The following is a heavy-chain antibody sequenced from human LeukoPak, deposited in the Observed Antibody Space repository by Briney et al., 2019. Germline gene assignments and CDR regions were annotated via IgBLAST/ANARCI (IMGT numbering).Heavy chain of an antibody. CDR1: GFTFSSYA. J-gene: IGHJ4*02. CDR3: ANPWPDSAYDFKIVY. Sequence: PGGSLRLSCAASGFTFSSYAMTWVRQAPGKGLEWVSAISVSGGRTYYADSVKGRFTISRDNSKSTLYLQMNSLRAEDTAVYYCANPWPDSAYDFKIVYWGQGTLVTVSS. CDR2: ISVSGGRT. D-gene: IGHD5-12*01. V-gene: IGHV3-23*01.